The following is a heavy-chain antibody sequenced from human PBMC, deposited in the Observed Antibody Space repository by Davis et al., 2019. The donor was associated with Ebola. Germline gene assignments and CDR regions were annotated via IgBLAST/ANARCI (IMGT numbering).Heavy chain of an antibody. CDR1: GFTFSDYY. J-gene: IGHJ6*04. D-gene: IGHD6-13*01. CDR3: ASGGYSSIHAGLVYYYYGMDV. CDR2: IYYTGNT. Sequence: MPGGSLRLSCAASGFTFSDYYMTWIRQSPGKGLEWIGYIYYTGNTNYNPSLKSRVTISVDTSKNQFSLKLSSVTAADTAVYYCASGGYSSIHAGLVYYYYGMDVWGKGTTVTVSS. V-gene: IGHV4-59*08.